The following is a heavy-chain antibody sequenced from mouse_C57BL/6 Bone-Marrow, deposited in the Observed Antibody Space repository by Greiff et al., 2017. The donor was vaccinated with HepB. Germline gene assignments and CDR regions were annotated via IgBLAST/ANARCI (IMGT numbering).Heavy chain of an antibody. CDR3: ARSGTGNYFDY. CDR2: IDPSDSET. D-gene: IGHD4-1*01. Sequence: QVQLQQSGAELVRPGSSVKLSCKASGYTFTSYWMHWVKQRPIQGLEWIGNIDPSDSETHYNQKFKDKATLTVDKSSSTAYMQLSSLTSEDSAVYYCARSGTGNYFDYWGQGTTLTVSS. CDR1: GYTFTSYW. V-gene: IGHV1-52*01. J-gene: IGHJ2*01.